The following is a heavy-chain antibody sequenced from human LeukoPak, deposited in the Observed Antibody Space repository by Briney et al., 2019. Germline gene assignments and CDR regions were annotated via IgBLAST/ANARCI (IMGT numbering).Heavy chain of an antibody. J-gene: IGHJ4*02. CDR2: INHSGST. CDR3: AREWYYDSSGYRTLDY. D-gene: IGHD3-22*01. Sequence: SETLSLTCAVYGGSFSGYYWSWIRQPPGKGLEWIGEINHSGSTNYNPSLKSRVTISVDTSKNQFSLKLSSVTAADTAVYYCAREWYYDSSGYRTLDYWGQGTLVTVSS. V-gene: IGHV4-34*01. CDR1: GGSFSGYY.